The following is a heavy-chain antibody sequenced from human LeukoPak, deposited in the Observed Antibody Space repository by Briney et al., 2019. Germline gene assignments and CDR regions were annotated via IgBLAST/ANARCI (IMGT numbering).Heavy chain of an antibody. Sequence: GGSLRLSCAASGFTVSSNYMSWVRQAPGKGLEWVSVIYSGGSTYYADSVKGRFTTSRDNAKNSLYLQMNSLRAEDTAIYYCTRVGYIDEGIDYWGQGTLVTVSS. D-gene: IGHD5-24*01. CDR1: GFTVSSNY. V-gene: IGHV3-53*01. J-gene: IGHJ4*02. CDR3: TRVGYIDEGIDY. CDR2: IYSGGST.